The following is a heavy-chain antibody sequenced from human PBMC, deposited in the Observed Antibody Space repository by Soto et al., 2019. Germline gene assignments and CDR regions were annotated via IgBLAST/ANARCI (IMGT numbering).Heavy chain of an antibody. V-gene: IGHV3-66*01. CDR2: IQGGGST. J-gene: IGHJ6*03. CDR3: SRDDVYCSGGSCYGVPMDV. Sequence: EVQLVESGGDLVQPGGPRSPPGPASGFTASSTNINWVRQAPGKGLEGVSLIQGGGSTFYADPGKGRFTISRDNSKNTLFLQMNSRRVEDTAMYYCSRDDVYCSGGSCYGVPMDVWGRGTTVTVSS. CDR1: GFTASSTN. D-gene: IGHD2-15*01.